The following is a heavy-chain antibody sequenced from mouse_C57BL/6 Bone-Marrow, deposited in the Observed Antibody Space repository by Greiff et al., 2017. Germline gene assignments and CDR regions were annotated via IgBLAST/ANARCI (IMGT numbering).Heavy chain of an antibody. D-gene: IGHD2-4*01. V-gene: IGHV1-61*01. CDR2: IYPSDSET. CDR3: ARLGGIYYDYDGDD. Sequence: QVQLQQPGAELVRPGSSVKLSCKASGYTFTSYWMDWVKQRPGQGLEWIGNIYPSDSETHYNQKFKDKATLTVDKSSSTAYMQLSSLTSEDSAVXYCARLGGIYYDYDGDDWGQGTTLTVSS. CDR1: GYTFTSYW. J-gene: IGHJ2*01.